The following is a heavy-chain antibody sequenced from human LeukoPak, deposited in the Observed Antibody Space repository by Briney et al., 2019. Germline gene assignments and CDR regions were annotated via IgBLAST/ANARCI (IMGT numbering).Heavy chain of an antibody. V-gene: IGHV3-23*01. CDR3: AKDRVYNYYYMDV. CDR2: ISGSGGST. Sequence: GGSLRLSCAASGFTFSSYGMSWVRQAPGKGLEWVSAISGSGGSTYYADSVKGRFTISRDNSKNTLYLQMNSLRAEDTAVYYCAKDRVYNYYYMDVWGKGTTVTISS. J-gene: IGHJ6*03. CDR1: GFTFSSYG.